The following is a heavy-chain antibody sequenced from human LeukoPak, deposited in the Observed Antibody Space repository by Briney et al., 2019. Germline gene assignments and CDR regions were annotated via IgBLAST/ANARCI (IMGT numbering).Heavy chain of an antibody. CDR1: GGSFNNYG. CDR3: ARPSKYDGNPLGEYFYYYAMDV. D-gene: IGHD3-10*01. J-gene: IGHJ6*02. Sequence: ASVKVSCKASGGSFNNYGLSWVRQAPGQGLEWMGGIIPTFGTPEYTQKFQGRLTITADGSTNTVYMELSSLRSEDTAMYYCARPSKYDGNPLGEYFYYYAMDVWGQGTTVTVSS. V-gene: IGHV1-69*13. CDR2: IIPTFGTP.